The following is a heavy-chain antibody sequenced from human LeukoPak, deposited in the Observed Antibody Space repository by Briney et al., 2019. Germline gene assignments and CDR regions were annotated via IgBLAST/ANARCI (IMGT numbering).Heavy chain of an antibody. CDR1: GYTFTSYY. CDR2: IIPILGIA. CDR3: ARDDTMVRGVVN. V-gene: IGHV1-69*04. Sequence: ASVKVSCKASGYTFTSYYMHWVRQAPGQGLEWMGRIIPILGIANYAQKFQGRVTITADKSTSTAYMELSSLRSEDTAVYYCARDDTMVRGVVNWGQGTLVTVSS. D-gene: IGHD3-10*01. J-gene: IGHJ4*02.